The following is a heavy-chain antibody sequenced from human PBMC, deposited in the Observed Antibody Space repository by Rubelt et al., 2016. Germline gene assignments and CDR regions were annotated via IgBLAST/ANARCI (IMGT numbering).Heavy chain of an antibody. Sequence: QVQLQESGPGLVKPSETLSLTCTVSGYSISSGYYWGWIRQPPGKGLEWIGYIYYSGSTYSNPSLKGRVTISLETAKNQCSRKLSSVTAAETAVYYCARQVGVALDSWGQGTLVTVSS. CDR3: ARQVGVALDS. CDR2: IYYSGST. J-gene: IGHJ4*02. D-gene: IGHD3-16*01. V-gene: IGHV4-38-2*02. CDR1: GYSISSGYY.